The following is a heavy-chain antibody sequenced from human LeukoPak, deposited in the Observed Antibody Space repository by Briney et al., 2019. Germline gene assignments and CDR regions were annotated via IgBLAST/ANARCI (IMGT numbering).Heavy chain of an antibody. J-gene: IGHJ4*02. Sequence: GGSLRLSCAASGFTFSSYAMSWVRQAPGKGLEWVSAISGSGGSTYYADSVKGRFTISRDNSKNTLYLQMNSLRAEDTAVYYCAKDFHSSGYYFEFWTFDYWGQGTLVTISS. V-gene: IGHV3-23*01. D-gene: IGHD3-22*01. CDR1: GFTFSSYA. CDR2: ISGSGGST. CDR3: AKDFHSSGYYFEFWTFDY.